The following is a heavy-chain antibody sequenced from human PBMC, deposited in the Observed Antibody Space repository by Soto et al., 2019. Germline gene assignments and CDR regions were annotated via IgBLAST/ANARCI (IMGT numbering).Heavy chain of an antibody. CDR2: IIPIFGTA. J-gene: IGHJ5*02. Sequence: QVQLVQSGAEVKKPGSSVKVSCKASGGTFSSYAISWVRQAPGQGLEWMGGIIPIFGTANYAQKFQGRVTITADXXTXTXXMEVSSLSSEDTAVYYCARGGYYYASSGARRWFDPWGQGTLVTVSS. CDR1: GGTFSSYA. CDR3: ARGGYYYASSGARRWFDP. D-gene: IGHD3-22*01. V-gene: IGHV1-69*12.